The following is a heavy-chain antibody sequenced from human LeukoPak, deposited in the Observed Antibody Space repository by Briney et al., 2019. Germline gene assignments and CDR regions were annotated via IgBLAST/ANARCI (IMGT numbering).Heavy chain of an antibody. CDR1: GGTFSSYA. Sequence: SVKVSCKASGGTFSSYAISWVRQAHGQGLEWMGRIIPILGIANYAQKFQGRVTITADKSTSTAYMELSSLRSEDTAVYYCARAEYSSSWSHFDYWGQGTLVNVSS. V-gene: IGHV1-69*04. CDR2: IIPILGIA. J-gene: IGHJ4*02. CDR3: ARAEYSSSWSHFDY. D-gene: IGHD6-13*01.